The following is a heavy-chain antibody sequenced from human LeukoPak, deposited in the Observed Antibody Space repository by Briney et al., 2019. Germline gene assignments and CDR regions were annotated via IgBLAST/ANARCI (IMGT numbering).Heavy chain of an antibody. CDR2: ISSSSSYI. J-gene: IGHJ4*02. D-gene: IGHD3-22*01. CDR3: ATGYDSSGYHRPELY. V-gene: IGHV3-21*01. CDR1: GFTFSSYS. Sequence: PGGSLRLSCAASGFTFSSYSMNWVRQAPGKGLEWVSSISSSSSYIYYADSVKGRFTISRDNAKNSLYLQMNSLRAEDTAVYYCATGYDSSGYHRPELYWGQGTLVTVSS.